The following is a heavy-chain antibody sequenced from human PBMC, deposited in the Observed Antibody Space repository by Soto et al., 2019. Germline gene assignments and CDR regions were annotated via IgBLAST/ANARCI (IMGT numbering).Heavy chain of an antibody. CDR1: GYTFTSYG. CDR3: ARSSSSWYYYYYGMDV. CDR2: ISAYNGNT. D-gene: IGHD6-13*01. V-gene: IGHV1-18*01. Sequence: ASVKVSCTASGYTFTSYGISWVRQAPGQGLEWMGWISAYNGNTSYAQKLQGRVTMTTDTSTSTAYMELRSLRSDDTAVYYCARSSSSWYYYYYGMDVWGQGTTVTVSS. J-gene: IGHJ6*02.